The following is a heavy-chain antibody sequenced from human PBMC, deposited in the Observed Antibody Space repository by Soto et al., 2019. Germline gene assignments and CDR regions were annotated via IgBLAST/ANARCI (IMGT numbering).Heavy chain of an antibody. CDR3: ARQTPYYDFWSGYYSADYYYYMDV. Sequence: QVQLVQSGAEVKKPGASVKVSGKASGYTFTSYGISWGRQAPGQGIEWMGWISAYNGNTNYAQKLQGRVTMTTDTSTSTAYMELRSLRSDDTAVYYCARQTPYYDFWSGYYSADYYYYMDVWGKGTTVTVSS. V-gene: IGHV1-18*01. CDR1: GYTFTSYG. CDR2: ISAYNGNT. J-gene: IGHJ6*03. D-gene: IGHD3-3*01.